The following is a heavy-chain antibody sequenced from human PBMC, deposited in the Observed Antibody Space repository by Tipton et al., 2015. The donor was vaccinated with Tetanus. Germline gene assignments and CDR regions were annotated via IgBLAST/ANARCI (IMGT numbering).Heavy chain of an antibody. J-gene: IGHJ4*02. D-gene: IGHD5-12*01. CDR2: IYYSGNT. Sequence: TLSLTCTVSGGSISSGGYYWSWIRQHPGKGLEWLASIYYSGNTYYNPSLRSRLTISLDTAKNQFSLKMQSVTGADTALYFCARQGMTGYEIFDNWGRGTQVTVSS. V-gene: IGHV4-39*01. CDR3: ARQGMTGYEIFDN. CDR1: GGSISSGGYY.